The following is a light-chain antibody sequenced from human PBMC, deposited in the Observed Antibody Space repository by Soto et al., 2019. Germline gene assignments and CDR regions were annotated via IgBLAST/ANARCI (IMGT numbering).Light chain of an antibody. CDR1: QSVSSN. CDR3: XXXXXXXWX. Sequence: EIVLTQSPATLSSFPGDRVTLSCRASQSVSSNLAWYQQKPGQAPRLLIHAGSTRATGIPARISGSGSGTEFTLTISSLQSEDFAVXXXXXXXXXXWXFGQGTKVDIK. V-gene: IGKV3D-15*01. CDR2: AGS. J-gene: IGKJ1*01.